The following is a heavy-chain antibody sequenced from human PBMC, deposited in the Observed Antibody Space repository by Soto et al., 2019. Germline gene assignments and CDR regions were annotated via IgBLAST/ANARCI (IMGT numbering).Heavy chain of an antibody. CDR2: ISYDGSNK. CDR1: GFTFSSYG. Sequence: GGSLRLSCAASGFTFSSYGMHWVRQAPGKGLEWVAVISYDGSNKYYADSVKGRFTISRDNSKNTLYLQMNSLRAEDTAVYYCAAPRSPPYYYYGMDVWGQGTTVTVSS. J-gene: IGHJ6*02. CDR3: AAPRSPPYYYYGMDV. V-gene: IGHV3-30*03. D-gene: IGHD2-15*01.